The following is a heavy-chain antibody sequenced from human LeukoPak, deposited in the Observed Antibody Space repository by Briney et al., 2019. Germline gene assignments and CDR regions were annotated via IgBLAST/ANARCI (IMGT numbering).Heavy chain of an antibody. CDR3: ARGRVSSSTWYSTYYSYFYMDV. D-gene: IGHD1-1*01. Sequence: SETLSLTCSVPDDSITMYYWTWIRQAPGKGLEWIGYVDHTRNTNFNPSLNGRVSISRDTTKNLFSLRLRSVTAADTAVYFCARGRVSSSTWYSTYYSYFYMDVWGKGITVTVSS. J-gene: IGHJ6*03. CDR1: DDSITMYY. CDR2: VDHTRNT. V-gene: IGHV4-59*01.